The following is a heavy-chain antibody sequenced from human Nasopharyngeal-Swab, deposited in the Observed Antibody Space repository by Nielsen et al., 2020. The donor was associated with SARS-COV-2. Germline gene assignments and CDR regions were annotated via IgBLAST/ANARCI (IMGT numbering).Heavy chain of an antibody. J-gene: IGHJ4*02. V-gene: IGHV3-48*04. CDR1: GFTFSDYS. D-gene: IGHD2-2*03. CDR2: ISSSSSTI. Sequence: GESLKISCAASGFTFSDYSMNWVRQAPGKGLEWVSHISSSSSTIYYADSVKGRFTISRDNAKNSLYLQMNSLRAEDTAVYYCAKDLGIVVVPAARGLFDYWGQGTLVTVSS. CDR3: AKDLGIVVVPAARGLFDY.